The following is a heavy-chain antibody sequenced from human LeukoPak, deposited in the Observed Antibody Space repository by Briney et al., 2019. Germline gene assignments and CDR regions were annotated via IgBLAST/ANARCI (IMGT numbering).Heavy chain of an antibody. CDR3: AREFTQGAYYYGSGSYPFDY. D-gene: IGHD3-10*01. CDR2: IIPIFGTA. Sequence: SVKVSCKASGGTFSSYAISWVRQAPGQGLEWMGGIIPIFGTANYAQKFQGRVTITADESTSTAYMELSSLRSEDTAVYYCAREFTQGAYYYGSGSYPFDYWGQGTLVIASS. J-gene: IGHJ4*02. V-gene: IGHV1-69*01. CDR1: GGTFSSYA.